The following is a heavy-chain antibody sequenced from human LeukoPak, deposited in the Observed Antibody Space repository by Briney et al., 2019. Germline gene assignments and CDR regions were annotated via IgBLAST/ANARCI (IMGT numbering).Heavy chain of an antibody. D-gene: IGHD6-19*01. CDR2: ISYDGSNK. CDR1: GFTFSSYA. J-gene: IGHJ4*02. V-gene: IGHV3-30*04. Sequence: GRSLRLSCAASGFTFSSYAMHWVRQDPGKGLEWVAVISYDGSNKYYADSVKGRFTISRDNSKNTLYLQMNSLRAEDTAVYYCARDSSSGSAAFDYWGQGTLVTVSS. CDR3: ARDSSSGSAAFDY.